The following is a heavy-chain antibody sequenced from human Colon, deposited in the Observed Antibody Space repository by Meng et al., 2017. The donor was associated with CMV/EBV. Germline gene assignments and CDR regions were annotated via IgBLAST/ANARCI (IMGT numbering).Heavy chain of an antibody. J-gene: IGHJ4*02. D-gene: IGHD1-26*01. CDR3: AKVGLGASTEIYYFDY. Sequence: GSLRLSCSVSGGSISSGGYYWSWIRQPPGKGLEWIGFIYYSGRTIYNPSLKSRVTMSVDTSENQFSLKLTSVTAADAAVYFCAKVGLGASTEIYYFDYWGQGALVTVSS. CDR2: IYYSGRT. V-gene: IGHV4-61*08. CDR1: GGSISSGGYY.